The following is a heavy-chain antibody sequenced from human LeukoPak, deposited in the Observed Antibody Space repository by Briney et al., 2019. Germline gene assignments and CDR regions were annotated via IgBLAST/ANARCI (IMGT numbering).Heavy chain of an antibody. D-gene: IGHD3-22*01. CDR2: INGYNGNT. J-gene: IGHJ4*02. CDR1: GYTFVKYG. Sequence: GASVKVSCKASGYTFVKYGVIWVRQAPGQGLEWMGWINGYNGNTNYAQNVQGRVTMTTDTSTSTAYMELRSLRSDDTAVYYCARAPDYYYDSSGPHFDYWGQGTLVTVSS. CDR3: ARAPDYYYDSSGPHFDY. V-gene: IGHV1-18*01.